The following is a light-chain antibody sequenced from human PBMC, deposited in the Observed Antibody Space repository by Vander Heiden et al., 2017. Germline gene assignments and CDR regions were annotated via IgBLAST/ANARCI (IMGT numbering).Light chain of an antibody. V-gene: IGKV1-5*03. CDR1: ESVNMW. CDR2: KAT. Sequence: IQMTQSPSTLSASVGDTVTIPCRASESVNMWLAWYQQQPGKAPNVLIHKATSLKSGVPSRFSGSGFGTEFTLTISSLEPDDFATYYCQQYRTDWTFGQGTKVEI. J-gene: IGKJ1*01. CDR3: QQYRTDWT.